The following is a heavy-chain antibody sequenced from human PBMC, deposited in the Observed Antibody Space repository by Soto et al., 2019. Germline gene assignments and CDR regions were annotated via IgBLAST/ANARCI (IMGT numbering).Heavy chain of an antibody. V-gene: IGHV3-23*01. CDR2: LSSGGGTT. D-gene: IGHD3-3*01. CDR1: GFVFNNYA. CDR3: AKDGAWYDFWTGYYSRGNYFGC. J-gene: IGHJ4*02. Sequence: GGSLRLSCAASGFVFNNYAMSWVRQAPGKGLEWVATLSSGGGTTYYTDSVKGRFTISRDNSMNLLYLQMNSLRADDTAVYYCAKDGAWYDFWTGYYSRGNYFGCWGQGTLVSVSS.